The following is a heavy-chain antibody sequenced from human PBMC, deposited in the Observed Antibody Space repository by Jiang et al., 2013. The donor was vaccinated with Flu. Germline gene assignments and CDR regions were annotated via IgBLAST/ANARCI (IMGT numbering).Heavy chain of an antibody. CDR1: GGSISSGGYY. V-gene: IGHV4-31*03. Sequence: PSQTLSLTCTVSGGSISSGGYYWSWIRQHPGKGLEWIGYIYYSGSTYYNPSLKSRVTISVDTSKNQFSLKLSSVTAADTAAYYCAIGNDYGDYSGSYYFDYWGQGTLVTVSS. CDR2: IYYSGST. D-gene: IGHD4-17*01. CDR3: AIGNDYGDYSGSYYFDY. J-gene: IGHJ4*02.